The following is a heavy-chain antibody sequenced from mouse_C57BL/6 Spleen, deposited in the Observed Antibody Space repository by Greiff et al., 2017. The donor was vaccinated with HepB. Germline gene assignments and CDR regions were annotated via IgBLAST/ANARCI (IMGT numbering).Heavy chain of an antibody. V-gene: IGHV1-52*01. Sequence: VQLQQSGAELVRPGSSVKLSCKASGYTFTSYWMHWVKQRPIQGLEWIGNIDPSDSETHYNQKFKDKATLTVDKSSSTAYMQLSSLTSEDAAVYYCAREGLRRGGYFDYWGQGTTLTVSS. J-gene: IGHJ2*01. D-gene: IGHD2-4*01. CDR3: AREGLRRGGYFDY. CDR1: GYTFTSYW. CDR2: IDPSDSET.